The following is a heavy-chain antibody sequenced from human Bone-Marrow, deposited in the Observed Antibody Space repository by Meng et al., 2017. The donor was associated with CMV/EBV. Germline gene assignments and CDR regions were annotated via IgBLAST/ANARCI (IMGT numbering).Heavy chain of an antibody. J-gene: IGHJ3*02. V-gene: IGHV3-72*01. Sequence: GESLKISCAASGFTFSDYYMDWVRQAPGKGLEWVGRTRNKANSYTKEYAASVKGRFTISRDESKRSLYLQMNSLQIEDTAVYYCARGLGVWDAFDIWGQGTMVTVSS. CDR1: GFTFSDYY. CDR2: TRNKANSYTK. CDR3: ARGLGVWDAFDI. D-gene: IGHD3-3*01.